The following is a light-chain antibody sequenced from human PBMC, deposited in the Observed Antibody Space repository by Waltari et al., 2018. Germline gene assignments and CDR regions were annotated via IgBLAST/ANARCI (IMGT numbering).Light chain of an antibody. CDR3: QQRSTWYT. CDR2: DAS. Sequence: EIVMTQSPDTLSVSPGEEATLSCRASQSVNNYLAWYQQKPGQAPRLLIYDASNRATGIPARFSGSGSGTDFTLTITSLEPEDFAVYYCQQRSTWYTFGQGTKLEIK. V-gene: IGKV3-11*01. J-gene: IGKJ2*01. CDR1: QSVNNY.